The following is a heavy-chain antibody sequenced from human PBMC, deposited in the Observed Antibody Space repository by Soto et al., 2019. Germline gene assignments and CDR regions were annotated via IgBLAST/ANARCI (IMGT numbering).Heavy chain of an antibody. D-gene: IGHD2-2*01. CDR2: INAGNGNT. J-gene: IGHJ6*02. V-gene: IGHV1-3*01. CDR3: ARDWDIVVVPAAFRYGMDV. Sequence: ASVKVSCKASGYTFTSYAMHWVLQAPGQRLEWMGWINAGNGNTKYSQKFKGRVTITTDTSASTVYMELSSLRSEDTAVYYCARDWDIVVVPAAFRYGMDVWGQGTTVTVSS. CDR1: GYTFTSYA.